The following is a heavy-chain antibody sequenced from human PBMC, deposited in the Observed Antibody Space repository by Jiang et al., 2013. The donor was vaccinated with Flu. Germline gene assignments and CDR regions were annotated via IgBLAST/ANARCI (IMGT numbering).Heavy chain of an antibody. V-gene: IGHV4-39*01. Sequence: TSQTLSLTCSVSGGSINSASYFWGWVRQPPGKGLEWIASIDHIGITYYNPSLKSRVAISADTPKNQFSLKLTSVTAEDTAVYFCARHLEDITPWAGWFDPWGQGTLVTVSS. CDR2: IDHIGIT. CDR3: ARHLEDITPWAGWFDP. CDR1: GGSINSASYF. D-gene: IGHD1-1*01. J-gene: IGHJ5*02.